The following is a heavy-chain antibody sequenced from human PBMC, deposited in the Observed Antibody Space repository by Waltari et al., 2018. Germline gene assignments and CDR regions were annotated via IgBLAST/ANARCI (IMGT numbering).Heavy chain of an antibody. CDR3: TRGGRDSSWYWRD. J-gene: IGHJ4*02. CDR1: GPSFRTHW. Sequence: EVQLVESGGGLAQPGGSLRPSCPASGPSFRTHWMTWVRQASGKGPEWVANIKQDGSEKYYMDSVKGRFTISRDNAKNSLYLQMNNLRAEDTAVYYCTRGGRDSSWYWRDWGQGTLVTVSS. D-gene: IGHD6-13*01. CDR2: IKQDGSEK. V-gene: IGHV3-7*01.